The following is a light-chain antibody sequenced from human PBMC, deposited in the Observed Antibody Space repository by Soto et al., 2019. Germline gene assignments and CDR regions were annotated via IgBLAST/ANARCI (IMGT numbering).Light chain of an antibody. CDR2: GAS. CDR1: KSVSNN. CDR3: QQYNNWPPLT. Sequence: EIVMTQSPATLFVSPGERAILSCRASKSVSNNLAWYQHKPGQAPRLLIYGASTRATGIPARFSGSGSGTEFTLSISSLQSEDFAIYYCQQYNNWPPLTFGGGTKVEIK. J-gene: IGKJ4*01. V-gene: IGKV3-15*01.